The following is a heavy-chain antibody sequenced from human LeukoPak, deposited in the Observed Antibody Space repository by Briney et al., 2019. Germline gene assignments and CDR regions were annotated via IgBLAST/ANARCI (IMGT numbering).Heavy chain of an antibody. CDR2: INPSGGST. CDR3: ARDRGTARAGSPDAFDI. CDR1: GYTFTSYY. J-gene: IGHJ3*02. D-gene: IGHD6-6*01. V-gene: IGHV1-46*01. Sequence: ASVKVSCKASGYTFTSYYMHWVRQAPGQGLEWMGTINPSGGSTSYAQRFQGRVTMTRDMSTSTVYMELSSLRSEDTAVYYCARDRGTARAGSPDAFDIWGQGTMVTVSS.